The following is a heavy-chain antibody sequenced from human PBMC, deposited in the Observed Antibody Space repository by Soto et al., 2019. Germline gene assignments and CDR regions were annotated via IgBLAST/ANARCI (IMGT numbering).Heavy chain of an antibody. CDR2: ISAYNGNT. J-gene: IGHJ6*02. CDR1: GYTFTSYG. CDR3: AREIDSSSWPYYYYGMDV. V-gene: IGHV1-18*01. Sequence: GASVKVSCKASGYTFTSYGISWVRQAPGQGLEWMGWISAYNGNTNYAQKLQGRVTMTTDTSTSTAYMELRSLRSDDTAVYYCAREIDSSSWPYYYYGMDVWGQGTTVTVSS. D-gene: IGHD6-13*01.